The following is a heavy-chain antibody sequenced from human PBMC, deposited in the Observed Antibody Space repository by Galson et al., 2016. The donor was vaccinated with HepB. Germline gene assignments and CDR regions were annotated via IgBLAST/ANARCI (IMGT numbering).Heavy chain of an antibody. V-gene: IGHV4-39*01. Sequence: SETLSLTCTVSNGSVTISGSQWGWVRQSAERGLEWIGSVYYSGSTLYNPSLKNRVTMSVDTSKNQFSLKLSSVTAADTAIYYCARQPYHDLLTGRYKGVQFDLWGQGTLVTVSS. CDR1: NGSVTISGSQ. CDR2: VYYSGST. D-gene: IGHD3-9*01. CDR3: ARQPYHDLLTGRYKGVQFDL. J-gene: IGHJ5*01.